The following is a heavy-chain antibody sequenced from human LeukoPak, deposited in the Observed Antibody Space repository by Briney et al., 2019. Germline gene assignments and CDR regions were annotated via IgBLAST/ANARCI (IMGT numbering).Heavy chain of an antibody. V-gene: IGHV3-30*02. CDR1: GFTFSSYG. J-gene: IGHJ4*02. Sequence: SGGSLRLSCPASGFTFSSYGMHWVRQAPGKGLEWVAFIRHDGSNKYYADSVKGRFTISRDNSKNTLYLQMNSLRAEDTAVYYCAKGCCSSTTCSVDYWGQGTLVTVSS. CDR3: AKGCCSSTTCSVDY. D-gene: IGHD2-2*01. CDR2: IRHDGSNK.